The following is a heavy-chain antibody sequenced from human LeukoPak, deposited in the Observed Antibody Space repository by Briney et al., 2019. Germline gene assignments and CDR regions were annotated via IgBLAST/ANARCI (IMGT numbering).Heavy chain of an antibody. CDR3: ARDLDTAMVSSYGMDV. J-gene: IGHJ6*02. CDR1: GFTFSSYS. V-gene: IGHV3-48*01. Sequence: GGSLRLSCAASGFTFSSYSMNWVRQAPGKGLEWVSYISSSSSTIYYADSVKGRFTISRDNAKNSLYPQMNSLRAEDTAVYYCARDLDTAMVSSYGMDVWGQGTTVTVSS. D-gene: IGHD5-18*01. CDR2: ISSSSSTI.